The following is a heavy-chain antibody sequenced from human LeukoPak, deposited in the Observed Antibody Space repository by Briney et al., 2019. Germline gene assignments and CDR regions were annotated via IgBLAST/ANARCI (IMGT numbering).Heavy chain of an antibody. Sequence: PSETLSLTCADYGGSFSGYYWSWIRQPPGKGLEWIGEINHSGSTNYNPSLKSRVTISVDTSKNQFSLKLSSVTAADTAVYYCARRWLHLDDWGQGTLVTVSS. CDR1: GGSFSGYY. V-gene: IGHV4-34*01. D-gene: IGHD5-24*01. CDR3: ARRWLHLDD. J-gene: IGHJ4*02. CDR2: INHSGST.